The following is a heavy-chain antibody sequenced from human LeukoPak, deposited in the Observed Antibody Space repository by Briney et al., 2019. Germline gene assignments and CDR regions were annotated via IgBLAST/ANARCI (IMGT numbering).Heavy chain of an antibody. CDR2: IYYSGST. Sequence: SETLSLTCTVSGGSISSYYWSWIRQPPGKGLEWIGYIYYSGSTNYNPSLKSRVTISVDTSKNQFSLKLSSVTAADTAVYYCARVGSGYYYYYYMDVWGKGTTVTASS. V-gene: IGHV4-59*01. J-gene: IGHJ6*03. CDR1: GGSISSYY. D-gene: IGHD1-26*01. CDR3: ARVGSGYYYYYYMDV.